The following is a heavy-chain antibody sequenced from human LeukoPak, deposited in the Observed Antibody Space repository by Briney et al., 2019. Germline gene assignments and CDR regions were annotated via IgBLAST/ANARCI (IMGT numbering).Heavy chain of an antibody. V-gene: IGHV1-18*01. D-gene: IGHD2-15*01. Sequence: ASVKVSCKASGYTFTSYGISWVRQAPGQGLEWMGWISGYSGNTNYVQKFQGRVTMTTDRSTTTAYMELRSLRSDDTAVYYCARDIATVVRQDWGQGTLVTVSS. CDR1: GYTFTSYG. J-gene: IGHJ4*02. CDR3: ARDIATVVRQD. CDR2: ISGYSGNT.